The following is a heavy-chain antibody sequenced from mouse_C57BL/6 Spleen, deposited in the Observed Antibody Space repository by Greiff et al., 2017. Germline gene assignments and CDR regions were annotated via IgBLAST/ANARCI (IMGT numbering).Heavy chain of an antibody. J-gene: IGHJ2*01. CDR1: GYTFTSYG. D-gene: IGHD2-4*01. Sequence: VQLQQSGAELARPGASVKLSCKASGYTFTSYGISWVKQRTGQGLEWIGEIYPRSGNTYYNEKFKGKATLAADKSSINAYMELRSLASEDSAFYSCARDVYDYDECYWGPGTTLSVSS. CDR3: ARDVYDYDECY. CDR2: IYPRSGNT. V-gene: IGHV1-81*01.